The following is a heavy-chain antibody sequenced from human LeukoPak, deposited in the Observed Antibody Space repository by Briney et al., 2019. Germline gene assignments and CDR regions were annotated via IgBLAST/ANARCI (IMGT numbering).Heavy chain of an antibody. CDR1: GGSISTHY. V-gene: IGHV4-4*07. CDR3: ARGGDTLDK. Sequence: SETLSLTCTVSGGSISTHYWTWMRQPAGRGLQWIGRMHLSGSTSYNPSLESRVTMSLDTSKNQVSLRLHSVTAADTALYYCARGGDTLDKWGQGTMVIVSS. CDR2: MHLSGST. D-gene: IGHD5-18*01. J-gene: IGHJ3*02.